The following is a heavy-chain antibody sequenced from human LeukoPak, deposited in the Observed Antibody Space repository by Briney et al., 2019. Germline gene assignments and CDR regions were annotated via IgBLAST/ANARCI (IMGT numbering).Heavy chain of an antibody. J-gene: IGHJ4*02. D-gene: IGHD5-24*01. CDR3: ARGPLTGRWPDMGFDY. Sequence: GGSLRLSCAASGFTFSSYWMSWVRQAPGKGLEWVANIKQDGSEKYYVDSVKGRFTISRDNAKNSLYLQMNSLRAEDTAVYYCARGPLTGRWPDMGFDYWGQGTLVTVSS. CDR2: IKQDGSEK. V-gene: IGHV3-7*04. CDR1: GFTFSSYW.